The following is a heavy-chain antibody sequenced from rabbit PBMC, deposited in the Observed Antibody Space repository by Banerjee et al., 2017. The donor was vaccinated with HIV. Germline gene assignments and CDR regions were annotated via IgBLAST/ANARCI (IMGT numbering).Heavy chain of an antibody. Sequence: QSLEESGGDLVKPGASLTLTCTASGFSFSSSYWICWVRQAPGKGLEWIGCISSSSGSITSAAGRKAGSPTPKTPSTPLLLQRPSRPPAAPAPIFCARSVSGYNWVGYLGLWGPGTLVTVS. V-gene: IGHV1S40*01. J-gene: IGHJ4*01. CDR1: GFSFSSSYW. CDR2: ISSSSGS. D-gene: IGHD1-1*01. CDR3: ARSVSGYNWVGYLGL.